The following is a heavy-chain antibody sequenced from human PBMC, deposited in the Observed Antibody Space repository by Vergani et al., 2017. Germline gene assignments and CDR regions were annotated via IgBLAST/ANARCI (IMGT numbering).Heavy chain of an antibody. V-gene: IGHV3-23*01. CDR2: ISGSGGST. CDR1: GFTFSSYA. CDR3: AKGSWTTVALFDY. J-gene: IGHJ4*02. Sequence: EVQLLESGGGLVQPGGSLRLSCAASGFTFSSYAMSWVRQAPGKGLEWVSAISGSGGSTYYADTVKGRFTISRDKPKNTLYLQMNSLRAEDTAVYYCAKGSWTTVALFDYWGQGTLVTVSS. D-gene: IGHD4-23*01.